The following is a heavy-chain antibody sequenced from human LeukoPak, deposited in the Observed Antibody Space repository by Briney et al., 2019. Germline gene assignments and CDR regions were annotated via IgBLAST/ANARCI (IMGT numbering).Heavy chain of an antibody. CDR3: ARLRRIGYCSSTSCYRAWFDP. CDR2: IYHSGST. J-gene: IGHJ5*02. Sequence: PSETLSLTCTVSGGSISSGGYYWSWIRQPPGKGLEWIGYIYHSGSTYYNPSLKSRVTISVDTSKNQFSLKLSSVTAADTAVYYCARLRRIGYCSSTSCYRAWFDPWGQGTLVTVSS. V-gene: IGHV4-30-2*03. CDR1: GGSISSGGYY. D-gene: IGHD2-2*01.